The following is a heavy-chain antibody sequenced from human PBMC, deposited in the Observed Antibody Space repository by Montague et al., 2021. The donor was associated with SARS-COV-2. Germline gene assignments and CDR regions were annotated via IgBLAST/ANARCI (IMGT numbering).Heavy chain of an antibody. Sequence: SLRLSCAASGFTFSSYAMAWVRQAPGKGLEWVSALSGSGGSTSYADSVKGRFTVSRDNSKNTLYLEMNSLRAEDTAVYYCAKDYDRGRWYQRGMDVWGQGTAVTVSS. J-gene: IGHJ6*02. D-gene: IGHD6-13*01. CDR1: GFTFSSYA. V-gene: IGHV3-23*01. CDR3: AKDYDRGRWYQRGMDV. CDR2: LSGSGGST.